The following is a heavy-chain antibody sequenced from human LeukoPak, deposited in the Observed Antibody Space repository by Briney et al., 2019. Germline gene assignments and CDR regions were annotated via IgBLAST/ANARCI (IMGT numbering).Heavy chain of an antibody. J-gene: IGHJ4*02. Sequence: ASVKVSCKASGYTFTSYYMHWVRQAPGQGLEWMGIINPSGGSTSYAQKFQGRVTMTRDTSTSTVYMELSSLRSEDTAVYYCARDLSGFSSSRWFDYWGQGTLVTVSS. CDR1: GYTFTSYY. D-gene: IGHD6-6*01. CDR3: ARDLSGFSSSRWFDY. CDR2: INPSGGST. V-gene: IGHV1-46*01.